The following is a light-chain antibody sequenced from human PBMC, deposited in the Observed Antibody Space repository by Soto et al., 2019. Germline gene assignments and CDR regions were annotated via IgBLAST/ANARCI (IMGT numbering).Light chain of an antibody. CDR3: HQRHIFPRT. V-gene: IGKV3-11*01. CDR1: QSVNSN. Sequence: EIVMTQSPSTLSLSPGERATXSCRARQSVNSNLAWYQHKPGQAPRLLIYEALNRATGIPARFSGSGSGTDFTLTISSLEPEDFAVYYCHQRHIFPRTFGRGTKVDIK. CDR2: EAL. J-gene: IGKJ4*02.